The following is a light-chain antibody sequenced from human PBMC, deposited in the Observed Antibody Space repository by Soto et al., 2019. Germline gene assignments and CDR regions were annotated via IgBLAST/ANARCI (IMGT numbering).Light chain of an antibody. CDR2: EVS. CDR3: SSYTSSSTLLV. V-gene: IGLV2-14*01. Sequence: QSALTQPASVSGSPGQSITISCTGTSSDVGGYNYVSWYQQHPGKAPKLMIYEVSNRPSGVSYRFSGSMSGNTASLTISGLQAEDEADYYCSSYTSSSTLLVFGGGTKVTVL. CDR1: SSDVGGYNY. J-gene: IGLJ2*01.